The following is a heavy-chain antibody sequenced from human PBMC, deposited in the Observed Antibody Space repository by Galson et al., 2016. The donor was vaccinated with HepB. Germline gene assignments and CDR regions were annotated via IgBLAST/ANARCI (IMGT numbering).Heavy chain of an antibody. D-gene: IGHD3-16*01. CDR1: DFSFRSYA. CDR2: ITGGAGTT. CDR3: ARAAGGVMGSYYFDY. Sequence: SLRLSCAASDFSFRSYAMAWVRQAPGKGLDWVSTITGGAGTTFYADSVKGRFSISRDNSKNTLHLQITGLRAEDTAVYYCARAAGGVMGSYYFDYWDQGTLVTVSS. J-gene: IGHJ4*02. V-gene: IGHV3-23*01.